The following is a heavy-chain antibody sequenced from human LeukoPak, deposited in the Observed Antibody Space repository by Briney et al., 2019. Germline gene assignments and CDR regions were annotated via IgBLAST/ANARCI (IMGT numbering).Heavy chain of an antibody. CDR2: ISSSSSYI. V-gene: IGHV3-21*01. CDR3: ARVDETTFSLDY. CDR1: GFTFSSYS. D-gene: IGHD2/OR15-2a*01. Sequence: GSLRLSCAASGFTFSSYSMNWVRQAPGKGLEWVSSISSSSSYIYYADSVKGRFTISRDNAKNSLYLQMNSLRAEDTAVYYCARVDETTFSLDYWGQGTLVTVSS. J-gene: IGHJ4*02.